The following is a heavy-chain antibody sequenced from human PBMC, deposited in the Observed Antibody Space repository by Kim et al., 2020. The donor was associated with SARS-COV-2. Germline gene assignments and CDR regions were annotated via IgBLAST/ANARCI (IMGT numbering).Heavy chain of an antibody. D-gene: IGHD6-13*01. CDR3: AKDSSSWFFFDY. Sequence: THYPDYVQGRFTLARDNSKNTLYLQMNSLRAEDTAVYYCAKDSSSWFFFDYWGQGTLVTVSS. CDR2: T. J-gene: IGHJ4*02. V-gene: IGHV3-23*01.